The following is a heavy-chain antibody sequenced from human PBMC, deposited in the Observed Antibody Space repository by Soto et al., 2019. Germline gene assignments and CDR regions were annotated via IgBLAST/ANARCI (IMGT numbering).Heavy chain of an antibody. V-gene: IGHV3-23*01. CDR1: GVTFSSHA. CDR2: LSDSGAST. J-gene: IGHJ2*01. CDR3: ARPLWRDDYNWGYFDL. Sequence: GGSLGLSCTASGVTFSSHAMTWVRQAPGKGLEWVSGLSDSGASTYYADSVKGRFTISRDNSKSTLYLQMNSLRAEDTAVYYCARPLWRDDYNWGYFDLWGRGTLVTVS. D-gene: IGHD4-4*01.